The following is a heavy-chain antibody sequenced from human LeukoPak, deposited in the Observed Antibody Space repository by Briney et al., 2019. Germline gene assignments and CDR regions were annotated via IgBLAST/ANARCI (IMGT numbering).Heavy chain of an antibody. CDR3: ARHEVEGGATWDYFDY. V-gene: IGHV4-39*01. J-gene: IGHJ4*02. CDR2: IYYSGST. D-gene: IGHD1-26*01. Sequence: PSETLSLTCTVPGGSISSSSYYWGWIRQPPGKGLEWIGSIYYSGSTYYNPSLKSRVTISVDTSKNQFSLKLSSVTAADTAVYYCARHEVEGGATWDYFDYWGQGTLVTVSS. CDR1: GGSISSSSYY.